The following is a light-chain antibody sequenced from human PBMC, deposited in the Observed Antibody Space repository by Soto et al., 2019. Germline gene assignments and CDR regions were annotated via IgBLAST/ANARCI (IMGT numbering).Light chain of an antibody. CDR1: QSVSSSY. Sequence: EIVLTQSPGTLSLSPGERATLSCSASQSVSSSYLAWYQQKPGQAPRLLIYGASSRATGIPDRFSGSGSGTDFTHTISRLEPEDFAVYYCQQYGSAPTTFGQGTKVEIK. V-gene: IGKV3-20*01. CDR3: QQYGSAPTT. J-gene: IGKJ1*01. CDR2: GAS.